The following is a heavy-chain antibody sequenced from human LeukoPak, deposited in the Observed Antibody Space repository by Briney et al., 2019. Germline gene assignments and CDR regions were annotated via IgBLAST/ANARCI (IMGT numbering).Heavy chain of an antibody. D-gene: IGHD5-18*01. CDR2: IYYSGST. CDR1: GGSISSYY. Sequence: SETLSLTCTVSGGSISSYYWSWLRQPPGKGLEGIGYIYYSGSTNYNPSLKSRVTISVDTSKNQFSLKLSSVTAADTAVYYCAGGDGKRGYSYGYYGYWGQGTLVTVSS. J-gene: IGHJ4*02. CDR3: AGGDGKRGYSYGYYGY. V-gene: IGHV4-59*01.